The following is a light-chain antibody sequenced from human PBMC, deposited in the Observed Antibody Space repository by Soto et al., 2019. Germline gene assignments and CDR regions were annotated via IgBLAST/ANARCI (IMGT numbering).Light chain of an antibody. V-gene: IGLV2-14*01. CDR2: DVS. Sequence: QSALTQPASVSGSPGQSSTISYTGTSSDVGGYNYVSWYQQHPGKAPKLMIYDVSNRPSGVSNRFSGSKSGNTASLTISGLQAEDEADYYCSSYTSSSTLEVFGGGTKLTVL. CDR1: SSDVGGYNY. J-gene: IGLJ3*02. CDR3: SSYTSSSTLEV.